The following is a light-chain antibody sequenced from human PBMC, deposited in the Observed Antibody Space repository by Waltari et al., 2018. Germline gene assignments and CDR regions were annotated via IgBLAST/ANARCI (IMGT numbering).Light chain of an antibody. J-gene: IGLJ3*02. CDR3: QTGGHGTWV. V-gene: IGLV4-69*01. CDR2: VNSEGSH. CDR1: SGHSSNI. Sequence: QLVLTQSPSASASLGASVKLTCTLSSGHSSNIIAWLQQQPEKGPRYLMKVNSEGSHSKGDDIPERFSGSSCGAERYLAISSVQSEDEADYYCQTGGHGTWVFGGGTTLTVL.